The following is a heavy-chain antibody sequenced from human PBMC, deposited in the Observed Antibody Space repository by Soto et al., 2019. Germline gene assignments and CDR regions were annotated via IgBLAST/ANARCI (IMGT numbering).Heavy chain of an antibody. CDR2: IYYSGST. J-gene: IGHJ4*02. Sequence: PSETLSLTCTVSGGSISSSSYYWGWIRQPPGKGLEWIGSIYYSGSTNYNPSLKSRVTISVDTSKNQFSLKLSSVTAADTAVYYCASSYYDFWSGYSPTGGYFDYWGQGTLVTVSS. CDR1: GGSISSSSYY. D-gene: IGHD3-3*01. V-gene: IGHV4-39*01. CDR3: ASSYYDFWSGYSPTGGYFDY.